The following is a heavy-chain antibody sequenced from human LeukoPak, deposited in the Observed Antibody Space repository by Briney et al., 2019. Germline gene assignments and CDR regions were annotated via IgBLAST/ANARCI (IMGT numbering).Heavy chain of an antibody. CDR3: ARAMVRGRDYFDY. J-gene: IGHJ4*02. CDR2: ISSSSSYI. CDR1: SFTFSSYN. Sequence: GVSLRLSCAASSFTFSSYNRNWVRQAPGKGLEGVTSISSSSSYIYYADSVKGRFTISRDKAKNSLYLQMNSLRAEDTAVYYCARAMVRGRDYFDYWGQGTLVTVSS. D-gene: IGHD3-10*01. V-gene: IGHV3-21*01.